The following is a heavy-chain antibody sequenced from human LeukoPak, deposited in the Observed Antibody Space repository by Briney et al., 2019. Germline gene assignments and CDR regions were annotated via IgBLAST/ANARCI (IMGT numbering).Heavy chain of an antibody. CDR3: AKGGGYEAQYYYYYLDV. D-gene: IGHD5-12*01. J-gene: IGHJ6*03. Sequence: GGSLRLSCAASGFTFSYYGIHWVRQAPGKGLEWVAFIRYDGSNKYYADSVKGRFTVSGDNSKNTLYLQMKSLRAEDTAVYYCAKGGGYEAQYYYYYLDVWGKGTTVTISS. V-gene: IGHV3-30*02. CDR2: IRYDGSNK. CDR1: GFTFSYYG.